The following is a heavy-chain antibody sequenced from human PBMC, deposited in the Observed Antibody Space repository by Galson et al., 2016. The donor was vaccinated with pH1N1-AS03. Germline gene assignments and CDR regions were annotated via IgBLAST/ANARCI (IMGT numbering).Heavy chain of an antibody. V-gene: IGHV3-11*01. CDR1: GFTFGDYY. Sequence: SLRLSCAASGFTFGDYYMSWIRQAPGKGLEWISCITSSGGSGSTIYYADSVKGRFTISRDNAKNSLDLQMTSRRADDTAVYFCARGWYDIWTGYLVDPFDYWGQGALVTVSA. D-gene: IGHD3-9*01. CDR2: ITSSGGSGSTI. CDR3: ARGWYDIWTGYLVDPFDY. J-gene: IGHJ4*02.